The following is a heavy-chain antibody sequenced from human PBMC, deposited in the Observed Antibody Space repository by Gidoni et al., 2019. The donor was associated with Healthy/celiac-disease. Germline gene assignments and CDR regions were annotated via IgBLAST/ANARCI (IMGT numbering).Heavy chain of an antibody. D-gene: IGHD3-16*02. CDR2: ISWNSGSI. J-gene: IGHJ3*02. CDR1: GFTFDDYA. Sequence: EVQLVESGGGLVQPGRSLRLSCAASGFTFDDYAMHWVRQAPGKGLEWVSGISWNSGSIGYADSVKGRFTISRDNAKNSLYLQMNSLRAEDTALYYCAKALWAFGGVIENPDAFDIWGQGTMVTVSS. V-gene: IGHV3-9*01. CDR3: AKALWAFGGVIENPDAFDI.